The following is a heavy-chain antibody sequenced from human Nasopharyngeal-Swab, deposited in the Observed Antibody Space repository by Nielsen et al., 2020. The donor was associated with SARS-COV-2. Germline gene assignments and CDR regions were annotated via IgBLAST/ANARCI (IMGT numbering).Heavy chain of an antibody. J-gene: IGHJ1*01. CDR3: ARISNIYDSSDGYFQH. CDR2: INPNSGGT. Sequence: ASVKVSCKASGYTFTGYYMHWVRQAPGQGLEWMGRINPNSGGTNYAQKFQGRVTMTRDTSISTAYMELSRLRSDDTAVYYCARISNIYDSSDGYFQHWGQGTLVTVSS. V-gene: IGHV1-2*06. D-gene: IGHD3-22*01. CDR1: GYTFTGYY.